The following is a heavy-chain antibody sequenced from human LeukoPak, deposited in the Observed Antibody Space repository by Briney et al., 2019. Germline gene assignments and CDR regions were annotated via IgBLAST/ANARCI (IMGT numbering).Heavy chain of an antibody. CDR3: AKGVGSVFDL. V-gene: IGHV3-7*03. D-gene: IGHD1-26*01. Sequence: PGGSLRLSCAASGFTFSSYWMSWVRQAPGKGLEWVANIKQDGSEKYYVDSVKGRFTISRDNAKNSLYLQMNSLRAEDMALYYCAKGVGSVFDLWGRGTLVTVSS. CDR1: GFTFSSYW. CDR2: IKQDGSEK. J-gene: IGHJ2*01.